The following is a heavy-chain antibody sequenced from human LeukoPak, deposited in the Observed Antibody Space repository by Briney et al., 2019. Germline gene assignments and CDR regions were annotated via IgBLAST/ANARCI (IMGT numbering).Heavy chain of an antibody. D-gene: IGHD4-17*01. J-gene: IGHJ4*02. CDR1: GFTFSSYG. V-gene: IGHV3-33*01. Sequence: GSLRLSCAASGFTFSSYGMHWVRQAPGKGLEWAAVIWYDGSNKYYADSVKSRFTISRDNSKNTLYLQMNSLRAEDTAVYYCASLMTTVTTGDYWGQGTLVTVSS. CDR3: ASLMTTVTTGDY. CDR2: IWYDGSNK.